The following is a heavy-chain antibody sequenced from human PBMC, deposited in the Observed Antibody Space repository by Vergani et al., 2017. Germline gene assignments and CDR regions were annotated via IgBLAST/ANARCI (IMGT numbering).Heavy chain of an antibody. CDR3: ARHPSNYDILTGYYIGTFYYFDY. V-gene: IGHV5-51*01. J-gene: IGHJ4*02. Sequence: EVQLVQSGAEVKKPGESLKISCKGSGYSFTSYWIGWVRQMPGKGLEWMGIIYPGDSDTRYSPSFQGQVTISADKSISTAYLQWSSLKASDSAMYYWARHPSNYDILTGYYIGTFYYFDYWGQGTLVTVSS. CDR2: IYPGDSDT. CDR1: GYSFTSYW. D-gene: IGHD3-9*01.